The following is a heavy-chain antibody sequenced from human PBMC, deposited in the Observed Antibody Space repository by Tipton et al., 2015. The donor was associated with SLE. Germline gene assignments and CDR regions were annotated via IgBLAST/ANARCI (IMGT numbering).Heavy chain of an antibody. CDR3: ATGYGYFDY. V-gene: IGHV3-66*02. J-gene: IGHJ4*02. Sequence: GSLRLSCAASGFTVSTYHMNWVRQAPGKGLEWVAIIYSGGSTYYADSVKGRFTISRDNSKNMLHLQMNSLRDEDTAVYYCATGYGYFDYWGQGTLVTVSS. CDR2: IYSGGST. D-gene: IGHD5-18*01. CDR1: GFTVSTYH.